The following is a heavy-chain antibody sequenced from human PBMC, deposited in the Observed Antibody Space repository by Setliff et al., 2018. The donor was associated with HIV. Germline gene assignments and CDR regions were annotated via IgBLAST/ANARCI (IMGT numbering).Heavy chain of an antibody. CDR1: GDSVNDRSYF. CDR2: FYYNGDS. D-gene: IGHD5-18*01. V-gene: IGHV4-39*03. CDR3: RGVDTAMVRFFDY. Sequence: SETLSLTCTVSGDSVNDRSYFWGWIRQPPGKGLEWIGTFYYNGDSRYNPSLKSRVTISVATSKNQFSLKLSSVTAADTAVYYCRGVDTAMVRFFDYWGQGTLVTVSS. J-gene: IGHJ4*02.